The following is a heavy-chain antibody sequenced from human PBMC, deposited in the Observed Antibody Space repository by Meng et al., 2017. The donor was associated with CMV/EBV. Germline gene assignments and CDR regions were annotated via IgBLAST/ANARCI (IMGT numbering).Heavy chain of an antibody. J-gene: IGHJ5*02. CDR3: AREIVVVPAAIDNWFDP. V-gene: IGHV4-4*07. CDR1: GGSISSYY. D-gene: IGHD2-2*02. Sequence: QGPLQGSGPGLVKPSETLSLTCTVSGGSISSYYWSWIRQPAGKGLEWIGRIYTSGSTNYNPSLKSRVTMSVDTSKNQFSLKLSSVTAADTAVYYCAREIVVVPAAIDNWFDPWGQGTLVTVSS. CDR2: IYTSGST.